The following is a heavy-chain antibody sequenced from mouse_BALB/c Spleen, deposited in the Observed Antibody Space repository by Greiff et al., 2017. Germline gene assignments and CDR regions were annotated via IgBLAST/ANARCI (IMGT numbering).Heavy chain of an antibody. Sequence: EVKVEESGPGLVKPSQSLSLTCTVTGYSITSDYAWNWIRQFPGNKLEWMGYISYSGSTSYNPSLKSRISITRDTSKNQFFLQLNSVTTEDTATYYCARKAGYDWLAYWGQGTLVTVSA. D-gene: IGHD2-2*01. CDR3: ARKAGYDWLAY. J-gene: IGHJ3*01. CDR1: GYSITSDYA. CDR2: ISYSGST. V-gene: IGHV3-2*02.